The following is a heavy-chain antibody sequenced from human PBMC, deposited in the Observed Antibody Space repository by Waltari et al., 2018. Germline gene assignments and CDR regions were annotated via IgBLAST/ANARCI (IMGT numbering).Heavy chain of an antibody. D-gene: IGHD1-1*01. CDR2: RKPDGGRE. V-gene: IGHV3-7*01. Sequence: EVRLVESGGDLVQPGGSLRLSCVASGFTFRNYWMSWVRQAPGKGRGWGAKRKPDGGREYYADSVKGRFTISTDSNSNSLFLQMNSLRAEDTAVYYCARERHASTNPFEDWGLGTLVTVSS. CDR1: GFTFRNYW. CDR3: ARERHASTNPFED. J-gene: IGHJ4*02.